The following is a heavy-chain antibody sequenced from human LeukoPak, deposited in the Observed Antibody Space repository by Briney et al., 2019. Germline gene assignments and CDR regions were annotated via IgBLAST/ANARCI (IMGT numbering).Heavy chain of an antibody. CDR3: ARAEYYYDSSGYQHGAFDI. Sequence: ASVKVSCKASGYTFTSYYMHWVRQAPGQGLEWMGGIIPIFGTANYAQKFQGRVTITTDESTSTAYMELSSLRSEDTAVYYCARAEYYYDSSGYQHGAFDIWGQGTMVTVSS. V-gene: IGHV1-69*05. J-gene: IGHJ3*02. CDR2: IIPIFGTA. D-gene: IGHD3-22*01. CDR1: GYTFTSYY.